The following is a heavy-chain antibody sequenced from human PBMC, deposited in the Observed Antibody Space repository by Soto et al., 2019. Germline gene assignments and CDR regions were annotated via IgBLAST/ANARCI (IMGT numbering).Heavy chain of an antibody. CDR1: AVSLSSYY. CDR2: IYTSGST. CDR3: ARDQKWLRFDRGMDV. D-gene: IGHD5-12*01. V-gene: IGHV4-4*07. Sequence: PSETQSLTGAAAAVSLSSYYWSWLRQPAGKGLEWIGRIYTSGSTNYNPSLKSRVTMSVDTSKNQFSLKLSSVTAADTAVYYCARDQKWLRFDRGMDVRGQGTTVTVA. J-gene: IGHJ6*02.